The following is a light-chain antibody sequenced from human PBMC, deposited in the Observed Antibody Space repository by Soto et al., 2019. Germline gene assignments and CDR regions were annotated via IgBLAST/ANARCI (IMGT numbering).Light chain of an antibody. CDR2: KAS. Sequence: DIQMTQSPSTLSASVGARVTITCRASQSISSWLAWYQPTPGKAPKLLVYKASSLESGVPSRFSGSGSGTEFTLTISSLQPDDFATYYCQQYNSYPLTFGGGTKVDI. V-gene: IGKV1-5*03. CDR3: QQYNSYPLT. J-gene: IGKJ4*01. CDR1: QSISSW.